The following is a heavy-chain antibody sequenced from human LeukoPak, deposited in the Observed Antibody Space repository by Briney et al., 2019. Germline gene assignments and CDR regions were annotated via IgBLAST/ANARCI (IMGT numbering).Heavy chain of an antibody. CDR1: GASIRNYY. CDR3: ARHKYNRDWSYFDS. D-gene: IGHD6-19*01. Sequence: SQTLSLTCTISGASIRNYYWSWLRQPPGKGLEWIGYISYSGTTNSNPPRKSRVTTSVATSRNQFTLRLTSVTAPDTAVYYCARHKYNRDWSYFDSWGPGTPVTVSS. V-gene: IGHV4-59*08. CDR2: ISYSGTT. J-gene: IGHJ4*02.